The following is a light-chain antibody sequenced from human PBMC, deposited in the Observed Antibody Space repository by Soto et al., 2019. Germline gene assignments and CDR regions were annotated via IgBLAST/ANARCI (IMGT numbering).Light chain of an antibody. CDR1: QSISTW. CDR3: QQYSSYSPWL. CDR2: KES. Sequence: DIQVAQSPSTLSASVGDRVTITCRASQSISTWLAWYQHKPGTAPKLLLYKESTLDRGVSSRFSGSGSETEFTLTIGSLQPEDSATYYCQQYSSYSPWLFGQGTKVEI. J-gene: IGKJ1*01. V-gene: IGKV1-5*03.